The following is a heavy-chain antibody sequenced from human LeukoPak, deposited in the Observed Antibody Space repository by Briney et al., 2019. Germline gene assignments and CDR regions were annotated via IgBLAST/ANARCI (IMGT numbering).Heavy chain of an antibody. D-gene: IGHD6-19*01. J-gene: IGHJ4*02. CDR1: GFTFSSYE. Sequence: PGGSLRLSCAASGFTFSSYEMNWVRQAPGKGLEWVSYISRSGSTIYYADSVKGRFTISRDNAKNSLYLQMNSLRAEDTAVYYCARPAVAGTLWGDLLGYYFDYWGQGTLVTVSS. CDR2: ISRSGSTI. V-gene: IGHV3-48*03. CDR3: ARPAVAGTLWGDLLGYYFDY.